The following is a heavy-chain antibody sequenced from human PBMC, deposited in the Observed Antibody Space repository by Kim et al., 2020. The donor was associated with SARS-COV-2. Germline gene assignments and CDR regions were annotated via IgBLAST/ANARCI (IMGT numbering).Heavy chain of an antibody. CDR1: GFTFRSYA. J-gene: IGHJ4*02. CDR2: ITGTGGLT. V-gene: IGHV3-23*01. Sequence: GGSLRLSCAASGFTFRSYAMSWVRQAPEKGLEWVSGITGTGGLTHYADSVKGRFTISRDNSKDTLFLLLNSLRPDDTAVYYCAKGTITGYPGLLGRDNWGQGTLVTVSS. D-gene: IGHD1-20*01. CDR3: AKGTITGYPGLLGRDN.